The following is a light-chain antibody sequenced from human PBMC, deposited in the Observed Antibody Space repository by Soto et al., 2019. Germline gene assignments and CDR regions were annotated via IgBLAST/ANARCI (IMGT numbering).Light chain of an antibody. V-gene: IGKV1-5*01. Sequence: DIQMTQSPSSLSASVGDRVTITCRASQTISTYLNWYQQKPGKAPRLLIYDASSLLSGVPSRFSGSGSGTEFTLTISSLQPDDSATYYCQQYDSYSTFGGGTKVDI. CDR2: DAS. CDR3: QQYDSYST. J-gene: IGKJ4*01. CDR1: QTISTY.